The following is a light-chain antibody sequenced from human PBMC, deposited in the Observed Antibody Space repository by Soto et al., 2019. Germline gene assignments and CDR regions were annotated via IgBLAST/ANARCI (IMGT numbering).Light chain of an antibody. V-gene: IGKV2-28*01. CDR3: MQALQTPLT. J-gene: IGKJ1*01. CDR1: QSLLDSNGYNF. Sequence: EIVMTQSPLSLPVTPGEPASISCRSSQSLLDSNGYNFLDWYLQKQGQSPQLLIYLGSYRASGVPDRFSGSGACTEFTLKIRRVEADDVGVYYCMQALQTPLTFGLGTKVEIK. CDR2: LGS.